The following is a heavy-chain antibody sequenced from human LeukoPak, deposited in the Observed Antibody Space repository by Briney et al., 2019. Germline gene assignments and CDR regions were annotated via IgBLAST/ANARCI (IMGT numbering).Heavy chain of an antibody. CDR1: GFTFSSYG. V-gene: IGHV3-15*01. CDR2: VKSKTDGGTI. Sequence: PGGSLRLSCAASGFTFSSYGMHWVRQAPGKGLEWVGHVKSKTDGGTIDYTAPVKGRFTMSRDDSKNTLYLQMNSLKTEDTAVYYCTTAAAGTGGFDYWGQGTLVTVSS. D-gene: IGHD6-13*01. CDR3: TTAAAGTGGFDY. J-gene: IGHJ4*02.